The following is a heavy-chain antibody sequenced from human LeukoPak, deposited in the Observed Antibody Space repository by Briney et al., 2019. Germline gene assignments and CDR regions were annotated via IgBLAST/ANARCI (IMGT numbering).Heavy chain of an antibody. Sequence: PSETLSLTCTVSGGSISSYYWSWIRQPAGKGLEWIGRIYTSGSTNYNPSLESRVTISVDKSKNQFSLKLSSVTAADTAVYYCARAYYYDSSGYYFFDYWGQGTLVTVSS. V-gene: IGHV4-4*07. CDR2: IYTSGST. J-gene: IGHJ4*02. CDR3: ARAYYYDSSGYYFFDY. D-gene: IGHD3-22*01. CDR1: GGSISSYY.